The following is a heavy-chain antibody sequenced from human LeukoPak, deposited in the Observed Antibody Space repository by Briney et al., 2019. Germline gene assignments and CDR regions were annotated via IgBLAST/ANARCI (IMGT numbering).Heavy chain of an antibody. CDR3: AKLPVRGVILNY. CDR2: ISGSGGST. V-gene: IGHV3-23*01. D-gene: IGHD3-10*01. J-gene: IGHJ4*02. Sequence: GGSLRLSCAASGFTFSSYAMSWVRQAPGKGLEWVSAISGSGGSTYYADSVRGRFTISRDNSKNTLYLQMNSLRAEDTAVYYCAKLPVRGVILNYWGQGTLVTVSS. CDR1: GFTFSSYA.